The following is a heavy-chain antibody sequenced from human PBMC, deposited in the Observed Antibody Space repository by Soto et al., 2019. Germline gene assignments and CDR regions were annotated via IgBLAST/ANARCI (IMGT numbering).Heavy chain of an antibody. CDR3: ARAFRARFGEGAPSYYGMDV. CDR2: IYYSGST. D-gene: IGHD3-10*01. J-gene: IGHJ6*02. Sequence: ALALTCTVSGGSIRSAGYYWIWILQHPGKGMYWIGYIYYSGSTYYNPSLKSRVTISVDTSKNQFSLKLSSVTAADTAVYYCARAFRARFGEGAPSYYGMDVWGQGNTVTVSS. CDR1: GGSIRSAGYY. V-gene: IGHV4-31*03.